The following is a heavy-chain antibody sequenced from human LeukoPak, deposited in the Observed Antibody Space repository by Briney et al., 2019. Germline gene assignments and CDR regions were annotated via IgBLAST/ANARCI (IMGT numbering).Heavy chain of an antibody. V-gene: IGHV3-7*01. J-gene: IGHJ4*02. D-gene: IGHD2-21*02. CDR1: GFTFSTYW. Sequence: GGSLRLSCAASGFTFSTYWMNWYPQPPGKGRGGLGNINQDASEINYVDSVRGRFTISRDNAKNSLHLQMNSLRAEDTAVYYCATDRDNSDWQKRFDSWGQGTLVTVSS. CDR2: INQDASEI. CDR3: ATDRDNSDWQKRFDS.